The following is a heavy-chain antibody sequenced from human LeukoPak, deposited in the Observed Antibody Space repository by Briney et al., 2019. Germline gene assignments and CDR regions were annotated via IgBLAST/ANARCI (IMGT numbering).Heavy chain of an antibody. V-gene: IGHV4-34*01. Sequence: SETLSLTCAVYGGSFNDYYWIWIRQPPGKGLEWIGEIKPSGRTNHNPSLESRVTISVDTSKNHFSLKLSSVTAADTAVYYCARRDYLDHFYYIDVWDKGNTVTVSS. J-gene: IGHJ6*03. D-gene: IGHD3-10*01. CDR3: ARRDYLDHFYYIDV. CDR1: GGSFNDYY. CDR2: IKPSGRT.